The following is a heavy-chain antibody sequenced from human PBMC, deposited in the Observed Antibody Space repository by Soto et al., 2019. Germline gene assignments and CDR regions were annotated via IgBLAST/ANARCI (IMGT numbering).Heavy chain of an antibody. CDR1: GFTFSTYW. Sequence: GSLRLSCAASGFTFSTYWMSWVRQAPGKGLEWVANIKQDGSERYYVDSVKGRFTISRDNARNSMYLQMSGLRAEDTAVYYCATDPGTSDYWGQGTLVTVSS. CDR2: IKQDGSER. V-gene: IGHV3-7*01. D-gene: IGHD1-1*01. CDR3: ATDPGTSDY. J-gene: IGHJ4*02.